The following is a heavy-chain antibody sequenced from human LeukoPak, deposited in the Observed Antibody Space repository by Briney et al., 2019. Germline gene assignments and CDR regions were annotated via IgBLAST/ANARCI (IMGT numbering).Heavy chain of an antibody. D-gene: IGHD6-13*01. CDR3: ARDAPGIAAAGFY. Sequence: SETLSLTCTVSGGSINSGSYYWNWIRQPAGKGLEWIGRIYTTGSTTGSTTYNPSLKSRVTISIDTSKTHFSLELSSVTAADTAVYYCARDAPGIAAAGFYWGQGTLVTVSS. CDR1: GGSINSGSYY. J-gene: IGHJ4*02. CDR2: IYTTGSTTGST. V-gene: IGHV4-61*02.